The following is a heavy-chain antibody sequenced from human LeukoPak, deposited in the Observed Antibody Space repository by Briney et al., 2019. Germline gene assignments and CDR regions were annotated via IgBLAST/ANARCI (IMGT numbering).Heavy chain of an antibody. Sequence: TSETLSLTCTVSGGSISSYYWNWIRHPPGKGLEGIGYIYYSGSTNYNPSLKSRVTISVDTSKNQFSLKLSSVTAADTAVYYCARGADSSGYYSIFYFDYWGQGTLVTVSS. D-gene: IGHD3-22*01. CDR1: GGSISSYY. CDR2: IYYSGST. V-gene: IGHV4-59*01. CDR3: ARGADSSGYYSIFYFDY. J-gene: IGHJ4*02.